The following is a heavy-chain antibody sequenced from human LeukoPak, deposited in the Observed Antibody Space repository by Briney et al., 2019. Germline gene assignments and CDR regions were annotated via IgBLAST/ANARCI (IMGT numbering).Heavy chain of an antibody. D-gene: IGHD1-1*01. V-gene: IGHV3-49*04. CDR3: ARDPPGAHFDY. Sequence: GGSLRLSCTASGFTFGDYAMSWVRQAPGKGLEWVGFIRSKAYGGTTEYAASVKGRFTISRDDSKSIAYLQMNSLKTEDTAVYYCARDPPGAHFDYWGQGTLVTVSS. J-gene: IGHJ4*02. CDR1: GFTFGDYA. CDR2: IRSKAYGGTT.